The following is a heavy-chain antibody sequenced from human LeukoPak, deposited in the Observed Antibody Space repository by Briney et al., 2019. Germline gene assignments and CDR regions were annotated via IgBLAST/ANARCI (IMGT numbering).Heavy chain of an antibody. CDR1: DDSISNSAYY. Sequence: SQTLSLTCTVSDDSISNSAYYWAWIRQPPGKGLEWIGYTSHSGSTYYNPSLKSRVTISIDMSKNQFSLNLSSVTAADTAVYYCARLCGLYYDFWSGYPQGYAFDYWGQGTLVTVSS. CDR3: ARLCGLYYDFWSGYPQGYAFDY. D-gene: IGHD3-3*01. J-gene: IGHJ4*02. CDR2: TSHSGST. V-gene: IGHV4-30-2*01.